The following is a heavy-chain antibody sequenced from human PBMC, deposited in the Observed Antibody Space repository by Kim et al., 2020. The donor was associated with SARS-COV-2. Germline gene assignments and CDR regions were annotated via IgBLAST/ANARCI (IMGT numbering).Heavy chain of an antibody. J-gene: IGHJ4*02. V-gene: IGHV3-23*01. D-gene: IGHD3-22*01. Sequence: GGSLRLSCAASGFAFSTRAMSWVRQAPGKGLEWVASVNNGGNAYYADSVRGRFTISRDITKDTLDLQMNSLGVDDTALYYCAKDHPSSGWPAFDSWGQGTRVTVSS. CDR2: VNNGGNA. CDR1: GFAFSTRA. CDR3: AKDHPSSGWPAFDS.